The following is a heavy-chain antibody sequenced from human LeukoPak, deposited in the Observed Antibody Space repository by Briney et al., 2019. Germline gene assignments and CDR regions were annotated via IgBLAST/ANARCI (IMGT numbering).Heavy chain of an antibody. Sequence: PGGSLRLSCAASGFTLSSYAMSWVRQAPGKGLEWVSTISGGGDSTYYADSVKGRFTISRDNSKNTLYLQMNSLRAEDTAVYYCARDLDISDHYSWFDPWGQGTLVAVSS. V-gene: IGHV3-23*01. CDR3: ARDLDISDHYSWFDP. J-gene: IGHJ5*02. CDR2: ISGGGDST. D-gene: IGHD3-22*01. CDR1: GFTLSSYA.